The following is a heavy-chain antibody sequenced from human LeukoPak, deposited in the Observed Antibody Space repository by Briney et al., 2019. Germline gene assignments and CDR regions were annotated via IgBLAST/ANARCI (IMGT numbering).Heavy chain of an antibody. CDR1: AFTFSSYS. J-gene: IGHJ4*02. CDR3: ARDGRYRAIDY. Sequence: GGSLRLSCAASAFTFSSYSMNWVRQPPGKELEWLSSISSSSSYIYYADSVKGRFTISRDNAKNSLYLQMNSLRAEDTAVYYCARDGRYRAIDYWGQGTLVTVSS. V-gene: IGHV3-21*01. CDR2: ISSSSSYI. D-gene: IGHD4/OR15-4a*01.